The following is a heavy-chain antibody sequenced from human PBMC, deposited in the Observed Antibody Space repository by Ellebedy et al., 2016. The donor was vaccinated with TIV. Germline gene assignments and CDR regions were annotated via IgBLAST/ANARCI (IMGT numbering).Heavy chain of an antibody. D-gene: IGHD5-24*01. CDR1: GFSFTSNG. Sequence: GESLKISCAASGFSFTSNGMHWVRQAPGKGLEWVAFIPFDGSNTYYSDSVKGRFTISRDLSENTLYLQMDSLTPEDTAIYYCARDPGGYTLAFWGQGTLVTVSS. J-gene: IGHJ4*02. V-gene: IGHV3-30*02. CDR2: IPFDGSNT. CDR3: ARDPGGYTLAF.